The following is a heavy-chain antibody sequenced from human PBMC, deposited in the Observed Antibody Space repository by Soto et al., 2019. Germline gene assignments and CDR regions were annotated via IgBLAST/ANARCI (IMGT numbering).Heavy chain of an antibody. Sequence: EVQLVESGGGLVQPGGSLRLSCAASGFSLSSYWMSWVRQAPGKGLEWVANMNQDGSESDYVGSVKGRFTFTRDNAKNSLYLQMNSRRAEDTAVYYCARLSTSAGRRDLACWGQGTQVTVSS. J-gene: IGHJ4*02. CDR2: MNQDGSES. CDR3: ARLSTSAGRRDLAC. CDR1: GFSLSSYW. V-gene: IGHV3-7*01.